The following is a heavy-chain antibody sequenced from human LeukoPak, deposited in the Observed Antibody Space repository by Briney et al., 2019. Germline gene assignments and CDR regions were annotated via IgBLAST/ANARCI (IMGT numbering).Heavy chain of an antibody. CDR2: MNPNSGNT. V-gene: IGHV1-8*01. CDR1: GYTFTSYD. CDR3: AREGRYYGSGSYYSSYGMDV. D-gene: IGHD3-10*01. J-gene: IGHJ6*02. Sequence: ASVKVSCKASGYTFTSYDINWVRQATGQGLEWMGWMNPNSGNTGYAQKLQGRVTMTRNTSISTAYMELSSLRSEDTAVYYCAREGRYYGSGSYYSSYGMDVWGQGTTVTVSS.